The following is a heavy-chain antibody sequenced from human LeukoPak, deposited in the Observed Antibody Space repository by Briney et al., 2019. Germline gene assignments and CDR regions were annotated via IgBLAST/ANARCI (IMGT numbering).Heavy chain of an antibody. V-gene: IGHV4-31*03. CDR3: ARHFGPVLKPFDAFDI. J-gene: IGHJ3*02. D-gene: IGHD3-10*01. CDR2: IYYSGST. Sequence: SQTLSLTCTVSGGSISSGGYYWSWIRQHPGKGLEWIGYIYYSGSTYYNPSLKSRVTISVDTSKNQFSLRLSSVTAADTAVYYCARHFGPVLKPFDAFDIWGQGTMVTVSS. CDR1: GGSISSGGYY.